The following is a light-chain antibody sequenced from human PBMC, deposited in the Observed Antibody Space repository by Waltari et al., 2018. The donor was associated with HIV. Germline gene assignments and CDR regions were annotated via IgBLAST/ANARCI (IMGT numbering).Light chain of an antibody. CDR3: QSYDSSLSGYV. J-gene: IGLJ1*01. CDR2: GYT. Sequence: QSVLSQPPSVSGAPGQRVTISCTGSSSNIGSHYDVHWYHQFPGTAPKRLMYGYTNRPSGVSDRFSGSKSGTSASLAITGLQAEDEADYYCQSYDSSLSGYVFGTGTRVIVL. CDR1: SSNIGSHYD. V-gene: IGLV1-40*01.